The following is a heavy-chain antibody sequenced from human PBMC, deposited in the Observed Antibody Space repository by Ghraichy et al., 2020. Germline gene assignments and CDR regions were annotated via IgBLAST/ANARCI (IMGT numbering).Heavy chain of an antibody. D-gene: IGHD2-15*01. V-gene: IGHV1-69*13. CDR3: ARGCSGGSCSLGAFDI. CDR1: GGTFSSYA. CDR2: IIPIFGTA. J-gene: IGHJ3*02. Sequence: SVKVSCKASGGTFSSYAISWVRQAPGQGLEWMGGIIPIFGTANYAQKFQGRVTITADESTSTAYMELSSLRSEDTAVYYCARGCSGGSCSLGAFDIWGQGTMVTVSS.